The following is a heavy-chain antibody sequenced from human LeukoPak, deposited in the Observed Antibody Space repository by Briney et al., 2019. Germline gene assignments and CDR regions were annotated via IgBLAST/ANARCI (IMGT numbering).Heavy chain of an antibody. CDR1: GFTFSSYA. D-gene: IGHD3-10*01. J-gene: IGHJ4*02. Sequence: GGSLRLSCAASGFTFSSYAMSWVRQAPGKGLEWVSAISGSGGSTYYADSVKGRFTISRDNSKNTLYLQMNSLRAEDTAVYYCAKDLSPRTPLWFPVTGFDYWGQGTLVTVSS. CDR2: ISGSGGST. V-gene: IGHV3-23*01. CDR3: AKDLSPRTPLWFPVTGFDY.